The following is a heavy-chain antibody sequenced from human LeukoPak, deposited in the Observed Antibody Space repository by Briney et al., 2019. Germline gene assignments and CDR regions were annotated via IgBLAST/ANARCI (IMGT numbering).Heavy chain of an antibody. CDR1: GYTFTSYG. CDR3: ARLDGDYVNYFDY. Sequence: GASVKVSCKASGYTFTSYGISWVRQAPGQGLEWMGGIIPIFGTANYAQKFQGRVTITADESTSTAYMELSSLRSEDTAVYYCARLDGDYVNYFDYWGQGTLVTVSS. CDR2: IIPIFGTA. J-gene: IGHJ4*02. D-gene: IGHD4-17*01. V-gene: IGHV1-69*13.